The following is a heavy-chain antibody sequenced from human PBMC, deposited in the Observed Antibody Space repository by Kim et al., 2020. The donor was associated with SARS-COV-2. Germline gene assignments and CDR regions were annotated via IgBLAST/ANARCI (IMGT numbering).Heavy chain of an antibody. Sequence: SVKVSCKASGGTFSSYAISWVRQAPGQGLEWMGGIIPIFGTANYAQKFQGRVTITADESTSTAYMELSSLRSDDTAVYYCAREPELAAAGLEQGGFDYWGQGNLVTVSS. CDR3: AREPELAAAGLEQGGFDY. D-gene: IGHD6-13*01. V-gene: IGHV1-69*13. CDR1: GGTFSSYA. J-gene: IGHJ4*02. CDR2: IIPIFGTA.